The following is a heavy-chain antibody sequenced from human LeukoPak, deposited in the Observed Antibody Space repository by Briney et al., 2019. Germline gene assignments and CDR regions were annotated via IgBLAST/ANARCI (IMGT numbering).Heavy chain of an antibody. J-gene: IGHJ5*02. V-gene: IGHV1-69*05. CDR3: AREVGARDWFDP. D-gene: IGHD1-26*01. Sequence: ASVKVSCKAFGGTFSSYAISWVRQAPGQGLEWMGRIIPIFGTANYAQKFQGRVTITTDESTSTAYMELSSLRSEDTAVYYCAREVGARDWFDPWGQGTLVTVSS. CDR1: GGTFSSYA. CDR2: IIPIFGTA.